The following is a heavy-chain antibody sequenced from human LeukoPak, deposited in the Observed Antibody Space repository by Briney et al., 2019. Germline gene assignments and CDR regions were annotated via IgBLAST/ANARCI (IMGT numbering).Heavy chain of an antibody. Sequence: PSETLSLTCAVYGGSFSGYYWSWIRQPPGKGLEWIGEINHSGSTNYNPSLKSRVTISVDTSKNQFSLRLTSVTAADTAVYYCARDSSHFDYWGQGTLVTVSS. CDR1: GGSFSGYY. D-gene: IGHD3/OR15-3a*01. CDR3: ARDSSHFDY. V-gene: IGHV4-34*01. CDR2: INHSGST. J-gene: IGHJ4*02.